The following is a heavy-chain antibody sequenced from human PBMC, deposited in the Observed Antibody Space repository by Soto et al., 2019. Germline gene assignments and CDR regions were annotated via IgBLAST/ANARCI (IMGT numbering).Heavy chain of an antibody. J-gene: IGHJ4*02. Sequence: ASVKVSCKASGYTFTSYYMHWVRQVPGQGLEWMGIINPSGGSTSYAQKFQGRVTMTRDTSTSTVYMELSSLRSEDTAVYYCARVSSLVRKYYHDSSGYYSIDHWGPGTLVTVSS. D-gene: IGHD3-22*01. CDR2: INPSGGST. CDR1: GYTFTSYY. V-gene: IGHV1-46*01. CDR3: ARVSSLVRKYYHDSSGYYSIDH.